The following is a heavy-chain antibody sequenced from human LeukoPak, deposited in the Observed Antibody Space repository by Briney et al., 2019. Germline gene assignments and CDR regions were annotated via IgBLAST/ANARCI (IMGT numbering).Heavy chain of an antibody. V-gene: IGHV1-69*13. CDR2: IIPIFGTA. J-gene: IGHJ4*02. Sequence: ASVKVSCKASGGTFSSYAISWVRQAPGQGLEWMGGIIPIFGTANYAQKFQGRVTITADESTSTAYMELSSLRSEDTAVYYCAREAAVAGYDSSGYYVDYWGQGTLVTVSS. CDR3: AREAAVAGYDSSGYYVDY. D-gene: IGHD3-22*01. CDR1: GGTFSSYA.